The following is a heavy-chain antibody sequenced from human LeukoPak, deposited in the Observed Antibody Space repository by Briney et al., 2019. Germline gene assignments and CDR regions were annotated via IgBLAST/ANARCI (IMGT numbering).Heavy chain of an antibody. D-gene: IGHD5-12*01. CDR2: IYSGGST. J-gene: IGHJ6*03. CDR3: ARGVGGYDLLAYYYYYYMDV. V-gene: IGHV3-53*01. Sequence: PGGSPRLSCAASRFTVSSNYMSWVRQAPGKGLEWVSVIYSGGSTYYADSVKGRFTISRDSSKNTLYLQMNSLRAEDTAVYYCARGVGGYDLLAYYYYYYMDVWGKGTTVTVSS. CDR1: RFTVSSNY.